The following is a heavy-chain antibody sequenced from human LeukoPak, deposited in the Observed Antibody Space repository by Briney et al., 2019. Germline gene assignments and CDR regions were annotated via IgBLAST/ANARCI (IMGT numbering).Heavy chain of an antibody. J-gene: IGHJ3*02. Sequence: PGGALRLSCAASGFTFSDYYMSWIRQAPGKGLEGVSAISGSGGSTYYADSVKGRFTISRDNAKKSLYVEMKRLRGEDTAVYYCARDAPDPIVVVTPDAFDIWGQGTMVTVSS. D-gene: IGHD2-21*02. CDR2: ISGSGGST. CDR3: ARDAPDPIVVVTPDAFDI. V-gene: IGHV3-11*04. CDR1: GFTFSDYY.